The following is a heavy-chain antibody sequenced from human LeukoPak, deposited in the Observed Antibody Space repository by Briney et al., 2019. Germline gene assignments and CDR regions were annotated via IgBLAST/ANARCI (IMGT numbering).Heavy chain of an antibody. J-gene: IGHJ5*02. CDR1: GGSFSGYY. Sequence: PSETLSLTCAVYGGSFSGYYWSWIRQPPGKGLEWIGETNHSGSTNYNPSLKSRVNISVDTSKNQFSLKLSSVTAADTAVYYCARGGRGLHIRHIVVVPAAFAYLDRNSYYWFDPWGQGTLVTVSS. V-gene: IGHV4-34*01. D-gene: IGHD2-2*01. CDR2: TNHSGST. CDR3: ARGGRGLHIRHIVVVPAAFAYLDRNSYYWFDP.